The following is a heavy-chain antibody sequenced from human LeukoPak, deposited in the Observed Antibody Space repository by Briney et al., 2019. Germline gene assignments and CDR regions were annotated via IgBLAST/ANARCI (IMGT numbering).Heavy chain of an antibody. V-gene: IGHV1-18*01. CDR2: ISAYNGNT. CDR1: GYTFTIHG. CDR3: ARGPPSRFITMAHYFDY. Sequence: ASVKVSCKASGYTFTIHGISWVRQAPGQGLEWMGWISAYNGNTNYAQKLQGRVTMTTDTSTSTAYMELRSLRSDDTAVYYCARGPPSRFITMAHYFDYWGQGTLVTVSS. D-gene: IGHD3-10*01. J-gene: IGHJ4*02.